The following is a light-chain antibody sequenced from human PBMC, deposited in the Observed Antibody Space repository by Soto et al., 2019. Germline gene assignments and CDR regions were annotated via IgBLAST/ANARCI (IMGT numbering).Light chain of an antibody. CDR3: KSYAGSNTYV. J-gene: IGLJ1*01. Sequence: QSVLTQPPSASGSPGQSVTISCTGTKSDIGVYDLVSWYQHHPGKSPQLIIYEAVQRPSGVPDRFSGSKSGNTASLTVSGLQAADEADYFCKSYAGSNTYVFGSGTKLTVL. CDR2: EAV. CDR1: KSDIGVYDL. V-gene: IGLV2-8*01.